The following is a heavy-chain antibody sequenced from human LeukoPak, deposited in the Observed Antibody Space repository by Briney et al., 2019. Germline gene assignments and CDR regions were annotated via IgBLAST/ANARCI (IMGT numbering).Heavy chain of an antibody. D-gene: IGHD6-25*01. Sequence: GESLKISCRGSGYSFTSYWISWVRQMPGTGLEWMGRIDPSDSYTNYSPSFQGHVTISADKSISTAYLQWSSLRASDTAMYYCARHFSGTATALFDSWGQGTLVTVSS. V-gene: IGHV5-10-1*01. CDR1: GYSFTSYW. CDR3: ARHFSGTATALFDS. J-gene: IGHJ5*01. CDR2: IDPSDSYT.